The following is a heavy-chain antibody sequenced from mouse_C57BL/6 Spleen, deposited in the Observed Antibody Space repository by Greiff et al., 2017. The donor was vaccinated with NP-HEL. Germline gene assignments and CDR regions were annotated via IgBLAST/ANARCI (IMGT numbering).Heavy chain of an antibody. CDR1: GYTFTSYW. Sequence: QVQLKESGAELVRPGSSVKLSCKASGYTFTSYWMHWVKQRPIQGLEWIGNIDPSDSETHYNQKFKDKATLTVDKSSSTAYMQLSSLTSEDSAVYYCARMRPYDYPFDYWGQGTTLTVSS. V-gene: IGHV1-52*01. J-gene: IGHJ2*01. D-gene: IGHD2-4*01. CDR2: IDPSDSET. CDR3: ARMRPYDYPFDY.